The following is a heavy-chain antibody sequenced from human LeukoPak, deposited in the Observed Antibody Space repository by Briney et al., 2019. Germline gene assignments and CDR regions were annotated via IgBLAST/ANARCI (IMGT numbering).Heavy chain of an antibody. J-gene: IGHJ3*02. CDR3: ARGRDSSGYSSGAFDI. V-gene: IGHV3-33*01. CDR2: IWYDGSNK. Sequence: GGSLRLSCAASGFTFSSYGMHWVRQAPGKGLEWVAVIWYDGSNKYYADSVKGRFTISRDNSKNTLYLQMNSLRAEDTAVYYCARGRDSSGYSSGAFDIWGQGTMVTVSS. D-gene: IGHD3-22*01. CDR1: GFTFSSYG.